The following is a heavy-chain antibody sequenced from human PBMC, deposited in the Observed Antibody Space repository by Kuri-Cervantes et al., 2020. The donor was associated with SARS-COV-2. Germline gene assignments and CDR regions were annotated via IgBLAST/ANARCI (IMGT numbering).Heavy chain of an antibody. J-gene: IGHJ4*02. CDR3: AKDASQQVVLGTTHIDY. CDR1: GFTFSSYE. CDR2: ISSRRGYV. Sequence: GGSLRLSCAASGFTFSSYEMNWVRQAPGKGLEWVSSISSRRGYVYYADSVRGRFTVSRDNSKNTLFLQLNSLRVGDTAVYYCAKDASQQVVLGTTHIDYWGQGTLVTVSS. D-gene: IGHD6-13*01. V-gene: IGHV3-21*01.